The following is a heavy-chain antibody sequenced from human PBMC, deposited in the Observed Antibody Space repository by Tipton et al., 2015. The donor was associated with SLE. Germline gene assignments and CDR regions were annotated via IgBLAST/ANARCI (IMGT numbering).Heavy chain of an antibody. CDR3: ARDLGTSVGHWYFDL. CDR2: INPSGGST. CDR1: GYTFTSYG. V-gene: IGHV1-46*01. D-gene: IGHD2-2*01. J-gene: IGHJ2*01. Sequence: QSGPEVKKPGASVKVSCKASGYTFTSYGISWVRQAPGQGLEWMGIINPSGGSTSYAQKFQGRVTMTRDTSTSTVYMELSSLRSEDTAVYYCARDLGTSVGHWYFDLWGRGTLVTVSS.